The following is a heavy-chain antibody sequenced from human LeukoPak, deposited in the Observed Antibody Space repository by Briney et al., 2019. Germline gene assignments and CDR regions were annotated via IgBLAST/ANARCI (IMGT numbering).Heavy chain of an antibody. D-gene: IGHD6-19*01. CDR2: TKQDGSEK. Sequence: PGGSLRLSCAASGFTFSSYWMTWVRQAPGKGLEWVANTKQDGSEKYYVDSVKGRFTIFRDNAKNSLYLQMNSLRAEDTAVYYCATEASSGLEDWGQGILVTVSS. V-gene: IGHV3-7*01. CDR3: ATEASSGLED. J-gene: IGHJ4*02. CDR1: GFTFSSYW.